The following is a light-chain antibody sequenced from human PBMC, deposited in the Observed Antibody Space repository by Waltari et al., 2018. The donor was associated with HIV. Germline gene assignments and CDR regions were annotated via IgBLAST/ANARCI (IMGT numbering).Light chain of an antibody. V-gene: IGLV3-21*02. Sequence: SYVLTQPPSVSVAPGQTARVTCGGDNVETKNVHWYQQKAGQAPVLVLYDDSDRTSGTPERFSGSNSGNTATLTINRVEAGDETDYYCHVWDSGTDDYVFGTGTKVTV. CDR2: DDS. J-gene: IGLJ1*01. CDR1: NVETKN. CDR3: HVWDSGTDDYV.